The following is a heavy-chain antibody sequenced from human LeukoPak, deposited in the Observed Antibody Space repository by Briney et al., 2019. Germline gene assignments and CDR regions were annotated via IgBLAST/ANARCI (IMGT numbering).Heavy chain of an antibody. D-gene: IGHD3-9*01. CDR3: ARVLRYFDWLPYSFDF. CDR1: GFTFSSYW. V-gene: IGHV3-7*01. J-gene: IGHJ4*02. CDR2: IKQDGSEK. Sequence: GGSLRLSCTVSGFTFSSYWMSWVRQAPGKGLVWVANIKQDGSEKYYVDSVKGRFTISRDNAKNSLYLQMNSLRAEDTAVYYCARVLRYFDWLPYSFDFWGQGTLVTVSS.